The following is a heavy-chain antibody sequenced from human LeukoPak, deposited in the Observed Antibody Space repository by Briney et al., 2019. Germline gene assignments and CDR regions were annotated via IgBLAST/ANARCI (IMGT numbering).Heavy chain of an antibody. CDR2: ISGSTSTI. V-gene: IGHV3-48*02. D-gene: IGHD2-8*02. CDR1: GFTFINYN. CDR3: ARKRTGSFTFDY. Sequence: PGGSLRLSCAASGFTFINYNMNWVRQAPGKGLEWVSYISGSTSTIYYADSVKGRFTISRDNAKDSLYLQMNSLRDEDTAVYYRARKRTGSFTFDYWGQGSLVTVSS. J-gene: IGHJ4*02.